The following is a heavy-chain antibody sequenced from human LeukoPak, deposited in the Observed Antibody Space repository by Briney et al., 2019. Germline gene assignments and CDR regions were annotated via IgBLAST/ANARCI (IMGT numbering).Heavy chain of an antibody. V-gene: IGHV1-69*16. CDR2: ILPILGSA. J-gene: IGHJ4*02. CDR3: ATGVRAIPIYY. CDR1: GGSFSSST. Sequence: SVKVSCKASGGSFSSSTLSWVRQAPGQGPEWMGGILPILGSATCAQKFQGRVTITTDESTNTAYMELRSLRSDGTAVFYCATGVRAIPIYYWGQGTLVTVSS. D-gene: IGHD2-21*01.